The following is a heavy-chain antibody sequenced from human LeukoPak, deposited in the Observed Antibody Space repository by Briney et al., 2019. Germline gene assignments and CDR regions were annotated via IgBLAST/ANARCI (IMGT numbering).Heavy chain of an antibody. Sequence: GGSLRLSCAASGFTFSSYWMSWVRQAPGKGLEWVANIKQDGSEKYHVDSVKGRFTISRDNAKNSLYLQMNSLRAEDTAVYYCAREGHIAVAGPGAFDIWGQGTMVTVSS. V-gene: IGHV3-7*01. CDR2: IKQDGSEK. D-gene: IGHD6-19*01. CDR1: GFTFSSYW. CDR3: AREGHIAVAGPGAFDI. J-gene: IGHJ3*02.